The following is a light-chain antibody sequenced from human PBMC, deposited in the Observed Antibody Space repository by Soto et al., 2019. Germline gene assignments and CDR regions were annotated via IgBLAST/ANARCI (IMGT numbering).Light chain of an antibody. J-gene: IGKJ1*01. CDR2: GAS. V-gene: IGKV1-39*01. CDR1: QRISSL. CDR3: QQSYNTPRT. Sequence: DIQMTQSPSSLSASVGDRVTITCRASQRISSLLNWYQQKPGKAPKLLIYGASNLQSGVPSRFRCSGSGTGFTLPISSLQPEDFATYYCQQSYNTPRTFGQGTKVDIK.